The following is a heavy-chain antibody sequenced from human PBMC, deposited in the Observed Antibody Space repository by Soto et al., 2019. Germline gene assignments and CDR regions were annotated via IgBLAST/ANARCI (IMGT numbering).Heavy chain of an antibody. CDR2: INSGSTSV. CDR1: GFIFNSYS. V-gene: IGHV3-48*01. Sequence: EVQLVESGGGLVQPGGSLRLSCVASGFIFNSYSMNWVRQAPGKVLEWISYINSGSTSVFYADSVKGRFTISRDNAKNSLYLQMNSLRAEDTAVYYCCSSASPDAYWGQGTLVTVSS. CDR3: CSSASPDAY. J-gene: IGHJ4*02. D-gene: IGHD3-22*01.